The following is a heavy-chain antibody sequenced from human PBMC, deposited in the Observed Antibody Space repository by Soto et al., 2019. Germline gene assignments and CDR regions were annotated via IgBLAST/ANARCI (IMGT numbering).Heavy chain of an antibody. CDR1: GFTFSDYY. D-gene: IGHD2-8*01. Sequence: QEQLVESGGGLVKPGGSLRLSCAASGFTFSDYYMSWIRQAPGKGLEWVSYTSSSGSIIYYADSVKGRFTISRDNAKNSLYLQMNSLRAEDTAVYYCARDLIPAGVHWYFDLWGRGTLVTVSP. J-gene: IGHJ2*01. CDR3: ARDLIPAGVHWYFDL. V-gene: IGHV3-11*01. CDR2: TSSSGSII.